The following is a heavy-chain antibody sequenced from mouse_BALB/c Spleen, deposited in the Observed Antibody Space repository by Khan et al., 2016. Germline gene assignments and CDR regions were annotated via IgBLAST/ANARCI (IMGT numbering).Heavy chain of an antibody. CDR3: STYDGYFFAY. CDR2: ISYSGTT. Sequence: EVQLVESGPSLVKPSQTLSLTCSVTGDSITSGYWNWIRKFPGNKFEYMGYISYSGTTYYNPSLKSRISITRDTSTNQFYLQLNSVTAEDTATYYCSTYDGYFFAYWGQGTTLTVSS. D-gene: IGHD2-3*01. V-gene: IGHV3-8*02. J-gene: IGHJ2*01. CDR1: GDSITSGY.